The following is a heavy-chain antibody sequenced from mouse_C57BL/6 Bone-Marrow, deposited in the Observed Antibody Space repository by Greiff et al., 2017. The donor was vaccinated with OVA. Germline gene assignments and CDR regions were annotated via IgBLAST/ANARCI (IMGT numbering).Heavy chain of an antibody. CDR3: ARWTPYYYYGSSYDFDY. Sequence: EVQLQQSGPELVKPGASVKISCKASGYTFTDYYMNWVKQSHGKSLEWIGDINPNNGGTSYNQKFKGKATLTVDKSSSTAYMELRSLTSEDSAVYYWARWTPYYYYGSSYDFDYWGQGTTLTVSS. D-gene: IGHD1-1*01. V-gene: IGHV1-26*01. CDR2: INPNNGGT. CDR1: GYTFTDYY. J-gene: IGHJ2*01.